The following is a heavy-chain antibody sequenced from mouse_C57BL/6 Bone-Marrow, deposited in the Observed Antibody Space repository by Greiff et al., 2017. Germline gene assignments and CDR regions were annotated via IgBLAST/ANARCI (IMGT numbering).Heavy chain of an antibody. V-gene: IGHV1-81*01. D-gene: IGHD1-1*01. CDR1: GYTFTSYG. Sequence: VQRVESGAELARPGASVKLSCKASGYTFTSYGISWVKQRTGQGLEWIGEIYPRSGNTYYNEKFKGKATLTADKSSSTAYMELRSLTSGDSAVYFCSRRALYYGSSYYFDYWGQGTTLTVSS. J-gene: IGHJ2*01. CDR3: SRRALYYGSSYYFDY. CDR2: IYPRSGNT.